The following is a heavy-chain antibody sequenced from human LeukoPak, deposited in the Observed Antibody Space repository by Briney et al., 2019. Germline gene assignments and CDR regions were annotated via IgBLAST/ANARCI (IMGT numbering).Heavy chain of an antibody. D-gene: IGHD1-26*01. CDR1: GYTFTSYY. Sequence: RASVKVSCKASGYTFTSYYMHWVRQAPGQGLEWMGIINPSGGSTSYAQKFQGRVTITADESTSTAYMELSSLRSEDTAVYYCARGPSYSGSYDWGQGTLVTVSS. CDR2: INPSGGST. V-gene: IGHV1-46*01. CDR3: ARGPSYSGSYD. J-gene: IGHJ4*02.